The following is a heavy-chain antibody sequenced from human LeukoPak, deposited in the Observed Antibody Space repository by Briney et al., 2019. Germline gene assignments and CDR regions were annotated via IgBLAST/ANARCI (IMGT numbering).Heavy chain of an antibody. CDR3: ASAYYDILGGHFDY. Sequence: SETLSLTCTVSGDSLSSGSYYWRWIRQPAGGGLEWIGRIYSSGRTHYSPSLKSRVAISVDTSKNRFSLRLSSVTAADTAVYYCASAYYDILGGHFDYWGQGTLVTVSS. J-gene: IGHJ4*02. CDR2: IYSSGRT. V-gene: IGHV4-61*02. CDR1: GDSLSSGSYY. D-gene: IGHD3-9*01.